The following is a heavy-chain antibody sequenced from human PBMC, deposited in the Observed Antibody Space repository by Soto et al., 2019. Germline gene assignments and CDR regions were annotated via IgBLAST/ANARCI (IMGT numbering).Heavy chain of an antibody. CDR2: IRQDGSEI. V-gene: IGHV3-7*04. J-gene: IGHJ4*02. CDR3: AREVVVSRGASYFGY. D-gene: IGHD2-2*01. CDR1: GFTFSSKW. Sequence: GGSLRLSCVGSGFTFSSKWMTWVRQAPGKGLEWVANIRQDGSEINYVDSVKGRFTISRDNTKNSLYLQMNSLRAEDTAIYYCAREVVVSRGASYFGYWGPGTLVTVSS.